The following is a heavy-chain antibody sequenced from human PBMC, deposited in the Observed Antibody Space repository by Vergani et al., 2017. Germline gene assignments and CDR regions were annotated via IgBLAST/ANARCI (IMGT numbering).Heavy chain of an antibody. V-gene: IGHV3-21*04. CDR3: ATAYPGDYFHF. J-gene: IGHJ4*02. CDR2: ISVSSTYI. CDR1: GFTFSTFG. Sequence: EVQVVESGGGLVKPGGSLRLSCADSGFTFSTFGMNWVRQAPGKGLEWVSSISVSSTYISYTDSVKGRFTISRDNAKNSLFLQMNSLRAEDTAVYFCATAYPGDYFHFWGQGILVTVSS.